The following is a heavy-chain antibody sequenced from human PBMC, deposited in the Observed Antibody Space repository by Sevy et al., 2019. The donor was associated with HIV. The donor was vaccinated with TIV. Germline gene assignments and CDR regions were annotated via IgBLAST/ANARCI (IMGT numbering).Heavy chain of an antibody. Sequence: GGSLRLSCAASGFTFSSYSMNWVRQAPGKGLEWVSYISSSSSTIYYADSVKGRFTISRDNAKNSLYLQMNSLRDEDTAMYYCARDISMGGRWLQLSADPNLDYWGQGTLVTVSS. CDR3: ARDISMGGRWLQLSADPNLDY. V-gene: IGHV3-48*02. CDR1: GFTFSSYS. D-gene: IGHD5-12*01. J-gene: IGHJ4*02. CDR2: ISSSSSTI.